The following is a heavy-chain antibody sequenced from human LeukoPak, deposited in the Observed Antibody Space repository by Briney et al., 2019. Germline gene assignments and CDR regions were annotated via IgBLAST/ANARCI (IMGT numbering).Heavy chain of an antibody. CDR1: GFTFSSYG. J-gene: IGHJ4*02. V-gene: IGHV3-30*18. D-gene: IGHD5-18*01. CDR2: ISYDGSDK. Sequence: GGSLRLSCAASGFTFSSYGMHWVPQAPGKGLEWVAVISYDGSDKYYADSVKGRFTISRDNSKNTLYLQMNSLRAEDTAVYYCAEDLSCGVNTAMATADYWGQGTLVTVSS. CDR3: AEDLSCGVNTAMATADY.